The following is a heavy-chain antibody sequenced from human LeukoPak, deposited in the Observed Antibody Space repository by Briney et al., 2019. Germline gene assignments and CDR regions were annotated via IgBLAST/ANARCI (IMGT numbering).Heavy chain of an antibody. Sequence: TGGSLRLSCAASGFTFTSYAMTWVRHSPGKGMEWVSSIDADGAATFYADSVKGRFSISRDNAKNTVGLQMHSLTAGDSAVYYCAKDQSYYNWFDPRGQGTLVTVSS. CDR2: IDADGAAT. CDR1: GFTFTSYA. D-gene: IGHD3-10*01. CDR3: AKDQSYYNWFDP. V-gene: IGHV3-23*01. J-gene: IGHJ5*02.